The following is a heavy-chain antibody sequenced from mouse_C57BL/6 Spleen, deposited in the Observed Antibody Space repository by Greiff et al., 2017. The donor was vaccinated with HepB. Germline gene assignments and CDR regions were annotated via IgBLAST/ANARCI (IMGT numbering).Heavy chain of an antibody. CDR2: IWSGGST. J-gene: IGHJ1*03. Sequence: QVQLQQSGPGLVQPSQSLSITCTVSGFSLTSYGVHWVRQSPGKGLEWLGVIWSGGSTDYNAAFISRLSISKDNSKSQVFFKMNSLQADDTAIYYCARGPSFDVWGTGTTVTVSS. CDR3: ARGPSFDV. CDR1: GFSLTSYG. V-gene: IGHV2-2*01.